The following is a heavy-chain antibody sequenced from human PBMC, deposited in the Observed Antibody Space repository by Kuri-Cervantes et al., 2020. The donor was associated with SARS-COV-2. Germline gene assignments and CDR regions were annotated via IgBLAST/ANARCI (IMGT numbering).Heavy chain of an antibody. CDR1: GGSISTYY. Sequence: SETLSLTCTVSGGSISTYYWIWIRQPPGQGLEWIGYLSYSGSTNYNPSLKSRVTISLDTSKNQFSLKLSSVTAADTAVYYCATGSYYVAYDYWGQGTLVIVSS. CDR2: LSYSGST. J-gene: IGHJ4*02. CDR3: ATGSYYVAYDY. D-gene: IGHD1-26*01. V-gene: IGHV4-59*01.